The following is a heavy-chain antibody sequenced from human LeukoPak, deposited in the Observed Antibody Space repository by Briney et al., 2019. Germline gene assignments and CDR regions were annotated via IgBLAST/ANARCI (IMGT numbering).Heavy chain of an antibody. CDR1: GGSISSYY. J-gene: IGHJ5*02. D-gene: IGHD5-12*01. CDR2: IYYSGST. CDR3: AREPSADIVATIDNWFDP. Sequence: SETLSLTCTVSGGSISSYYWGWIRQPPGKGLEWIGSIYYSGSTYYNPSLKSRVTISVDTSKNQFSLKLSSVTAADTAVYYCAREPSADIVATIDNWFDPWGQGTLVTVSS. V-gene: IGHV4-39*07.